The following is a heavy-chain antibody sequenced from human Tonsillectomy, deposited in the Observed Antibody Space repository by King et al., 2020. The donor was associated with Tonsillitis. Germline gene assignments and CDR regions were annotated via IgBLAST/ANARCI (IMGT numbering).Heavy chain of an antibody. Sequence: QLQESGPGVVKPSQTLSLMCTVSGGSISSGSYYWTWIRQQPGKGLEWIGSMYFNGNTYYNPSLKSRIAMSLDTSKNQFSLRLGSVTAADTAVYYCANKLAFCGSASCHGWFDPWGRGILVTVSS. CDR2: MYFNGNT. CDR1: GGSISSGSYY. CDR3: ANKLAFCGSASCHGWFDP. V-gene: IGHV4-31*03. D-gene: IGHD2-2*01. J-gene: IGHJ5*02.